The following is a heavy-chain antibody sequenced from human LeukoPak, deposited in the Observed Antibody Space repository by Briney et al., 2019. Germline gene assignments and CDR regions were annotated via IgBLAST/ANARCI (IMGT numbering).Heavy chain of an antibody. Sequence: PGRSLRLSCAASGFTFSSYAMHWVRQAPGKGLEWVAVISYDGSNKYYADSVKGRFTISRDNSKNTLYLQMNSLRAEDTAVYYCARDTRMVRGPFDYWGQGTLVTVSS. D-gene: IGHD3-10*01. V-gene: IGHV3-30-3*01. CDR1: GFTFSSYA. CDR3: ARDTRMVRGPFDY. J-gene: IGHJ4*02. CDR2: ISYDGSNK.